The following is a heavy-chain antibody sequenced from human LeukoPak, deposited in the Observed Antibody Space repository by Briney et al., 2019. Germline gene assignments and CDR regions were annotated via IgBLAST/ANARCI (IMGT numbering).Heavy chain of an antibody. CDR1: GYTFTSYG. D-gene: IGHD3-10*01. V-gene: IGHV1-18*01. Sequence: GASVKVSCKASGYTFTSYGISWVRQAPGQGLERMGWISAYNGNTDYAQKFQGRVTMTADTSTSTAYMELRSLRSDDTAVYYCARERQYGSGSYNYWGQGTLVTVSS. CDR3: ARERQYGSGSYNY. CDR2: ISAYNGNT. J-gene: IGHJ4*02.